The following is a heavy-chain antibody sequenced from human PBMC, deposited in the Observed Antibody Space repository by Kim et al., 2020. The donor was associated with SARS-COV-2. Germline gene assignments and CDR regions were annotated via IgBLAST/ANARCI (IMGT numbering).Heavy chain of an antibody. CDR2: ISAYNGNT. Sequence: ASVKVSCKASGYTFTSYGISWVRQAPGQGLERMGWISAYNGNTNYAQKLQGRVTMTTDTSTSTAYMELRSLSSEDTAVYYCASDVRQLVLFDWFDPLGQGTLVTVSS. D-gene: IGHD6-13*01. V-gene: IGHV1-18*01. J-gene: IGHJ5*02. CDR3: ASDVRQLVLFDWFDP. CDR1: GYTFTSYG.